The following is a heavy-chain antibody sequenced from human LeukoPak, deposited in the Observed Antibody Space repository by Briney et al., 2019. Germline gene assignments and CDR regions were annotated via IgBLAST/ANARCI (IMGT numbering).Heavy chain of an antibody. D-gene: IGHD4-17*01. J-gene: IGHJ4*02. CDR1: GFTFSSYE. CDR2: ISNSGSTI. V-gene: IGHV3-48*03. CDR3: ARGRRTGFGH. Sequence: GGSLRLSCAASGFTFSSYEMNWVRQAPGKGLEWVSYISNSGSTIYSADSVKGRFTISRDNAKNSLYLQMNSLRAEDPAVYYCARGRRTGFGHWGQGTLVTVSS.